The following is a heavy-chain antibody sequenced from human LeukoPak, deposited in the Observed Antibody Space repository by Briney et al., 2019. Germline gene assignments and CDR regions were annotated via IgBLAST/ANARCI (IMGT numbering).Heavy chain of an antibody. J-gene: IGHJ6*03. Sequence: PSETLSLTCTVSGGSISSYYWGWIRQPPGKGLEWIGSIYHSGSTYYNPSLKSRVTISVDTSKNQFSLKLSSVTAADTAVYYCARSHGDYGVSGYYMDVWGKGTTVTVSS. CDR1: GGSISSYY. CDR3: ARSHGDYGVSGYYMDV. CDR2: IYHSGST. V-gene: IGHV4-38-2*02. D-gene: IGHD4-17*01.